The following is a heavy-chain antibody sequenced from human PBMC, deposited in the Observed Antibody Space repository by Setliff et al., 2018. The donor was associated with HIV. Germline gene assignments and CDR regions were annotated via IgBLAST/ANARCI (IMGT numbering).Heavy chain of an antibody. D-gene: IGHD5-12*01. Sequence: SETLSLTCAVFGESSNNDAWTWIRQPPGKGLEWIGEIYHSGSTNYNPSLKSRVTISVDKSKNQFSLKLSSVTAADTAVYYCAREISRYSGYEGRMDYFDYWGQGTLVTVSS. CDR3: AREISRYSGYEGRMDYFDY. CDR2: IYHSGST. J-gene: IGHJ4*02. CDR1: GESSNNDA. V-gene: IGHV4-34*01.